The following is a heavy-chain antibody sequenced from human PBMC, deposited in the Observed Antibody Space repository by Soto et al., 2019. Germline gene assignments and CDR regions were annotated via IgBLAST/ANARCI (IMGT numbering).Heavy chain of an antibody. J-gene: IGHJ4*02. V-gene: IGHV1-3*01. CDR2: INVGNGNT. CDR1: GYIFTTYA. CDR3: AYDSSGYLDY. Sequence: ASVKVSCKASGYIFTTYAMHGVRQAPGQRLEWMGWINVGNGNTKYSQKFQGRVTITRDTSASTAHMELSSLRSEDTAVYYCAYDSSGYLDYWGQGTLVTVSS. D-gene: IGHD3-22*01.